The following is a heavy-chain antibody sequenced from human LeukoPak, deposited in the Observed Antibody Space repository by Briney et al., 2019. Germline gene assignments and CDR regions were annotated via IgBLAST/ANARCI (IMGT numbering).Heavy chain of an antibody. Sequence: SETLSLTCAVYGGSFSGYYWSWIRQPPGKGLEWIGEINHSGSTNYNPSLKSRVTISVGTSKNQFSLKLSSVTAADTAVYYCARTGSLGYYYDSSGYRYSYYGMDVRGQGTTVTVSS. CDR1: GGSFSGYY. J-gene: IGHJ6*02. D-gene: IGHD3-22*01. CDR2: INHSGST. CDR3: ARTGSLGYYYDSSGYRYSYYGMDV. V-gene: IGHV4-34*01.